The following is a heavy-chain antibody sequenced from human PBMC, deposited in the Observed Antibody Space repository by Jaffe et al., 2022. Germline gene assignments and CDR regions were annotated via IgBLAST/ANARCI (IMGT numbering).Heavy chain of an antibody. V-gene: IGHV3-30*02. J-gene: IGHJ6*03. D-gene: IGHD3-22*01. CDR3: AKNPLLGYDSSGYYGNYYYYYYMDV. Sequence: QVQLVESGGGVVQPGGSLRLSCAASGFTFSSYGMHWVRQAPGKGLEWVAFIRYDGSNKYYADSVKGRFTISRDNSKNTLYLQMNSLRAEDTAVYYCAKNPLLGYDSSGYYGNYYYYYYMDVWGKGTTVTVSS. CDR2: IRYDGSNK. CDR1: GFTFSSYG.